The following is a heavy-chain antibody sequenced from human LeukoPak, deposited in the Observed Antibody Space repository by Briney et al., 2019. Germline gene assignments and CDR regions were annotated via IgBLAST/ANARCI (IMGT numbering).Heavy chain of an antibody. CDR3: TRGGGYNSNDY. CDR1: GFTFSDYY. D-gene: IGHD5-24*01. Sequence: GGSLRLSCAASGFTFSDYYMSWIRQAPGKGLEWVSYISGSSSYTNYADSVKGRFTISRDNAKNSLYLQMGSLRAEDTAVYYCTRGGGYNSNDYWGQGALVTVSS. V-gene: IGHV3-11*05. J-gene: IGHJ4*02. CDR2: ISGSSSYT.